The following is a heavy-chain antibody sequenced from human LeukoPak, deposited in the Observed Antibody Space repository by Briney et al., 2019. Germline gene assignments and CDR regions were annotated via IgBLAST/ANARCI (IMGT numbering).Heavy chain of an antibody. Sequence: PGGSLRLSCTASGFTFGDYAMSWVRQAPGTGLEWVGFIRSKAYGGTTEYAASVKGRFTIPRDDSKSIAYLQMNSLKTEDTAVYYCTRAQQYYYDSSGPSPIWGQGTMVTVSS. V-gene: IGHV3-49*04. J-gene: IGHJ3*02. CDR2: IRSKAYGGTT. CDR3: TRAQQYYYDSSGPSPI. CDR1: GFTFGDYA. D-gene: IGHD3-22*01.